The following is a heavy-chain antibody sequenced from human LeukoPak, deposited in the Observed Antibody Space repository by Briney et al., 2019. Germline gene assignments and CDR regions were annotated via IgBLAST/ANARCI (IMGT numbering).Heavy chain of an antibody. J-gene: IGHJ4*02. V-gene: IGHV3-48*03. Sequence: GRFTISRDNAKNSLFLQMNSLRAEDTAVYYCARVRYDSSGYYYFDYWGQGTLVTVSS. D-gene: IGHD3-22*01. CDR3: ARVRYDSSGYYYFDY.